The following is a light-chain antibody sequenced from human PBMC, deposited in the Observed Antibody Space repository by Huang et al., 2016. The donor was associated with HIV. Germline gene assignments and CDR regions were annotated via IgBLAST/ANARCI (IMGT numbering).Light chain of an antibody. CDR3: QQLNTYPLT. CDR1: QGVSNY. J-gene: IGKJ4*01. V-gene: IGKV1-9*01. Sequence: IQLTQSPSSLSASVGDRVTINCRASQGVSNYLAWYQQKPGKAPKLLIYGTSTFQSGVPSRFSGSGSGTDFTLAISSLQPEDSATYYCQQLNTYPLTCGGGTKVEIK. CDR2: GTS.